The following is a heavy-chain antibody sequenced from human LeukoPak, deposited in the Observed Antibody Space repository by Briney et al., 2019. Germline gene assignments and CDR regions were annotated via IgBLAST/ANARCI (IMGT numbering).Heavy chain of an antibody. CDR2: VNHNGIT. CDR3: ARGTLTTMTNVLFDY. V-gene: IGHV4-34*01. D-gene: IGHD4-17*01. CDR1: GPGSFIGYY. J-gene: IGHJ4*02. Sequence: SETLSLTCAVSGPGSFIGYYWSWIRQPLGRGLEWIGEVNHNGITNYNPSLKSRLTISLGTSKNQFSLNLTSVTAADSAVYYCARGTLTTMTNVLFDYWDQGSLVTVSS.